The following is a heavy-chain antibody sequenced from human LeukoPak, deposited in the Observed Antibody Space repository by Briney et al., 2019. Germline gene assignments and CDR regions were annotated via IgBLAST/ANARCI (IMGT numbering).Heavy chain of an antibody. CDR3: ARAGAEAAAGTPLDY. CDR2: INHSGST. Sequence: SETLSLTCAVYGGSFSGYYWSWIRQPPGKGLEWIGEINHSGSTNYNPSLKSRVTISVDTSKNQFSLKLSSVTAADTAVYYCARAGAEAAAGTPLDYWGQGALVTVSS. V-gene: IGHV4-34*01. J-gene: IGHJ4*02. CDR1: GGSFSGYY. D-gene: IGHD6-13*01.